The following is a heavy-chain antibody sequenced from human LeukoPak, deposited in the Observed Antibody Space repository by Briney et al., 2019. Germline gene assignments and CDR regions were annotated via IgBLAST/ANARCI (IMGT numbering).Heavy chain of an antibody. D-gene: IGHD2-21*02. CDR1: GFTFSSYA. CDR3: AKGRGYIVVVTGDYFNY. CDR2: ISGSGGST. Sequence: GGSLRLSCAASGFTFSSYAMSWVRQAPGKGLEWVSAISGSGGSTYYADSVKGRFTISRDNSKNTLYLQMNSLRAEDTAVYYCAKGRGYIVVVTGDYFNYWGQGTLVTVSS. V-gene: IGHV3-23*01. J-gene: IGHJ4*02.